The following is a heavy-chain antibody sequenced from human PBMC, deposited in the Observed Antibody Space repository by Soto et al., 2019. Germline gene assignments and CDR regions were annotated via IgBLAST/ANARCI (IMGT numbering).Heavy chain of an antibody. Sequence: GGSLRLSCAASGFTFSSYAMHWVRQAPGKGLEWVAVISYDGSNKYYADSVKGRFTISRDNSKNTLYLQMDSLRAEDTAVYYCARQIPGTPVFDYWGQGTLVTVSS. CDR2: ISYDGSNK. V-gene: IGHV3-30-3*01. J-gene: IGHJ4*02. D-gene: IGHD1-20*01. CDR3: ARQIPGTPVFDY. CDR1: GFTFSSYA.